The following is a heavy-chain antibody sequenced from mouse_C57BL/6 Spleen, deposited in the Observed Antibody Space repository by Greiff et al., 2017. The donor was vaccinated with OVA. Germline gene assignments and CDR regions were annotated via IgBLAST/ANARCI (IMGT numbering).Heavy chain of an antibody. CDR2: ISYDGSN. CDR3: ARRITTVPHWYFDV. D-gene: IGHD1-1*01. J-gene: IGHJ1*03. CDR1: GYSITSGYY. V-gene: IGHV3-6*01. Sequence: ESGPGLVKPSQSLSLTCSVTGYSITSGYYWNWIRQFPGNKLEWMGYISYDGSNNYNPSLKNRISITRDTSKNQFFLKLNSVTTEDTATYYCARRITTVPHWYFDVWGTGTTVTVSS.